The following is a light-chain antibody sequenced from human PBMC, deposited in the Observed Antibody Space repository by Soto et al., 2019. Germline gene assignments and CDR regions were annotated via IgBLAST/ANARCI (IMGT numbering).Light chain of an antibody. CDR1: QSVSSY. V-gene: IGKV3-11*01. CDR2: DAS. J-gene: IGKJ4*01. CDR3: QQYNNWPLT. Sequence: ESVLTQSPATLSLSPGERATLSCRASQSVSSYLAWYQQKPGQAPRLLIYDASNRATGIPARFSGSGSGTDFTLTISSLEPEDFAVYYCQQYNNWPLTFGGGTKVEIK.